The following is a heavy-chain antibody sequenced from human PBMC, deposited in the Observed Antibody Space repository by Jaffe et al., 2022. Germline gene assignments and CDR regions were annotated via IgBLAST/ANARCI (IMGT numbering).Heavy chain of an antibody. Sequence: QVQLQQWGAGLLKPSETLSLTCAVYGGSFSGYYWSWIRQPPGKGLEWIGEINHSGSTNYNPSLKSRVTISVDTSKNQFSLKLSSVTAADTAVYYCARYRGGGYFDWLFVDYFDYWGQGTLVTVSS. CDR3: ARYRGGGYFDWLFVDYFDY. D-gene: IGHD3-9*01. J-gene: IGHJ4*02. V-gene: IGHV4-34*01. CDR1: GGSFSGYY. CDR2: INHSGST.